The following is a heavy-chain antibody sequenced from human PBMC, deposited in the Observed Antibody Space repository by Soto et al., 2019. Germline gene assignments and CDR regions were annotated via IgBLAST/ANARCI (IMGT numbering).Heavy chain of an antibody. CDR2: IGLSGDTI. Sequence: PGGSLRLSCAVSGFSFTNYEMNWVRQAPGKGLEWIAYIGLSGDTIYYADSVKGRFTISRDNAKNSLYLQMNSLRAEDTAVYYCARDIVVAHYYYGLDVWGQGTTVTVSS. J-gene: IGHJ6*02. V-gene: IGHV3-48*03. D-gene: IGHD2-15*01. CDR1: GFSFTNYE. CDR3: ARDIVVAHYYYGLDV.